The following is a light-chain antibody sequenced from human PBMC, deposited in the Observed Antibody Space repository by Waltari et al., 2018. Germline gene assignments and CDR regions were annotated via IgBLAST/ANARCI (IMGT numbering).Light chain of an antibody. CDR1: QGIANS. J-gene: IGKJ2*01. V-gene: IGKV1-NL1*01. Sequence: DIQMTQSPSSLSASVGDRVTITCRASQGIANSLAWYQQKPGRAPNLLLYGTSKLESGVPSRFSGSESGTDYTLTIRSLQPEDFATYYCQQYYTTLYTFGQGTKLEIK. CDR2: GTS. CDR3: QQYYTTLYT.